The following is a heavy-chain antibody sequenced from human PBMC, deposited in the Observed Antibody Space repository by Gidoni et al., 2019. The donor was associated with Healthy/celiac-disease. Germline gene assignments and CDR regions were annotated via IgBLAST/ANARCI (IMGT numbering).Heavy chain of an antibody. D-gene: IGHD2-15*01. CDR1: GFTFLIYS. CDR3: ARKGSWGGLGGPHRYYYGMDV. CDR2: IRSSSSTI. V-gene: IGHV3-48*01. J-gene: IGHJ6*02. Sequence: EVQLVESGVGLVQPGVSLRLSCAASGFTFLIYSMTWVCQAPGKGLEWVSDIRSSSSTIYYADSVKGRFTISRDNAKNSLYLKMNSLRAEDTAVYYCARKGSWGGLGGPHRYYYGMDVWGQGTTVTVSS.